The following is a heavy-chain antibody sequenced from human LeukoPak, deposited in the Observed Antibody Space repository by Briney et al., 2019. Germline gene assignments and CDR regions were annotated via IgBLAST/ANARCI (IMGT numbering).Heavy chain of an antibody. CDR3: AGDPHGGGLGDGFDI. V-gene: IGHV4-30-4*01. CDR1: GGSITSGDYY. Sequence: PSETLSLTCTVSGGSITSGDYYWSWIRHPPGKGLEWIGYIYYTGSTYYNPSLKSRVTISVDTSKNQFSLKLSSVTAADTAVYYCAGDPHGGGLGDGFDIWGQGTMVTVSS. J-gene: IGHJ3*02. CDR2: IYYTGST. D-gene: IGHD3-16*01.